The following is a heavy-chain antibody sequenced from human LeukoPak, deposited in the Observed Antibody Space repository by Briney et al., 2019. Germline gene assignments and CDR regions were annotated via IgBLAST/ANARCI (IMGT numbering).Heavy chain of an antibody. Sequence: QPGRSLRLSCAASGFTFSSYGMHWVRQAPGKGLEWVAVISHDGSNKYYADSVKGRFTISRDNSKNTLYLQMNSLRAEDTAVYYCAKDARNYYGSGSYYNVEYWGQGTLVTVSS. CDR2: ISHDGSNK. D-gene: IGHD3-10*01. CDR1: GFTFSSYG. V-gene: IGHV3-30*18. J-gene: IGHJ4*02. CDR3: AKDARNYYGSGSYYNVEY.